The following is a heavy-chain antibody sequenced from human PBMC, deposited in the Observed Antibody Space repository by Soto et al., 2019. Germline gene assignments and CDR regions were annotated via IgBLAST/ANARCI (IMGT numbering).Heavy chain of an antibody. CDR2: IKSDGVNK. V-gene: IGHV3-30*03. J-gene: IGHJ6*02. CDR3: ARGYDFWSGYYYGMDV. CDR1: GFAFRSYG. D-gene: IGHD3-3*01. Sequence: GGSLRLSCAASGFAFRSYGMHWVRQAPGKGLEWVAVIKSDGVNKNYIDSVKGRFTISRDNAKNTLYLQMNSLRAEDTAVYYCARGYDFWSGYYYGMDVWGQGTTVTVSS.